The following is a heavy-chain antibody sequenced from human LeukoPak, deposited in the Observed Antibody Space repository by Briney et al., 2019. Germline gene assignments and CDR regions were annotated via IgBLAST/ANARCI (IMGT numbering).Heavy chain of an antibody. D-gene: IGHD4-17*01. CDR2: IYYSGST. CDR1: GGSISSSSYY. CDR3: ALYGDYEWGAFDI. Sequence: PSETLSLTCTVSGGSISSSSYYWGWIRQPPGKGLEWIGSIYYSGSTYYNPSLKSRVTISVDTSKNQFSLKLGSVTAADTAVYYCALYGDYEWGAFDIWGQGTMVTVSS. V-gene: IGHV4-39*07. J-gene: IGHJ3*02.